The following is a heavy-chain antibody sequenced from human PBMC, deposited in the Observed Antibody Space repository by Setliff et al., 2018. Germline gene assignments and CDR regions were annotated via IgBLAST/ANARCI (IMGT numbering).Heavy chain of an antibody. V-gene: IGHV3-33*08. CDR1: GFTLSTYR. D-gene: IGHD2-15*01. J-gene: IGHJ4*02. Sequence: GGSLRLSCAASGFTLSTYRMHWVRQAPGKGLEWVAVIWDDGVKKYHADSVKGRFTISRDNSKNTLYLQMNSLRPEDTAVYYCARTCSGSGCYAGLESWGQGTPVTVSS. CDR2: IWDDGVKK. CDR3: ARTCSGSGCYAGLES.